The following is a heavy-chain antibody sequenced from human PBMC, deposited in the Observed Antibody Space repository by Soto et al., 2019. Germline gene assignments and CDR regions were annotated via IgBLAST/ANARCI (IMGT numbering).Heavy chain of an antibody. CDR3: ARGRKYYDFWSGYSHPRYYFNY. CDR1: GGSFSGYC. J-gene: IGHJ4*02. CDR2: INHSGRT. V-gene: IGHV4-34*01. Sequence: SETLSLTCAVYGGSFSGYCWSWIRQPPGKGLEWIGEINHSGRTNYNPSLKSRVTISVDTSKSQFSLKLSSVTAADTAVYYCARGRKYYDFWSGYSHPRYYFNYWGQGTLVTVS. D-gene: IGHD3-3*01.